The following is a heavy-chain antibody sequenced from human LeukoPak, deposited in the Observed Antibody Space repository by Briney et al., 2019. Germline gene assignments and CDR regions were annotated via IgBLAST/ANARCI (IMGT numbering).Heavy chain of an antibody. V-gene: IGHV4-59*01. CDR2: IYYSGST. CDR3: ARERTIANYGDYAVAFDI. CDR1: AGSISSYY. Sequence: PSETLSLTCIVSAGSISSYYWSWIRQPPGKGLEWIGYIYYSGSTNYNPSLKSRVSISVDTSKNQFSLKLSSVTAADTAVYYCARERTIANYGDYAVAFDIWGQGTMVTVSS. D-gene: IGHD4-17*01. J-gene: IGHJ3*02.